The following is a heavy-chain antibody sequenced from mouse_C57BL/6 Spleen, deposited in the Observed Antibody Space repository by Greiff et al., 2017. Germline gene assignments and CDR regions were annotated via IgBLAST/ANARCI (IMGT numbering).Heavy chain of an antibody. Sequence: DVKLVESGGGLVKPGGSLKLSCAASGFTFSSYAMSWVRQTPDKRLEWVATISDGGSYTYYPDNVKGRFTISRDNAKNNLYLQMSHLKSEDTAMYYCARDGNFWFAYWGQGTLVTVSA. CDR2: ISDGGSYT. V-gene: IGHV5-4*01. J-gene: IGHJ3*01. CDR3: ARDGNFWFAY. D-gene: IGHD2-1*01. CDR1: GFTFSSYA.